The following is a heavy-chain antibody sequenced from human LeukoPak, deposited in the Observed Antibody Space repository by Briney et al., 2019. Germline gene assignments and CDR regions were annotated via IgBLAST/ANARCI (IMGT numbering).Heavy chain of an antibody. CDR2: IKSKTDGGTT. Sequence: GGSLRLSCAASGFTFSNAWMSWVRQAPGKGLEWVGRIKSKTDGGTTDYAAPVKGRFTISRDDSKNTLYLQMNSLKTEDTAVYYCTTAIAARYPRTIDYWGQGTLVTVSS. CDR3: TTAIAARYPRTIDY. D-gene: IGHD6-6*01. J-gene: IGHJ4*02. CDR1: GFTFSNAW. V-gene: IGHV3-15*01.